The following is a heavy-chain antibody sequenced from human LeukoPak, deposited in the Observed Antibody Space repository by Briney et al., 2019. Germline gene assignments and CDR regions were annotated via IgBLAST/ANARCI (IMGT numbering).Heavy chain of an antibody. CDR2: ISYDGSNK. V-gene: IGHV3-30-3*01. CDR3: ARDRYAASGERRYFQH. CDR1: GFTFSSYA. D-gene: IGHD3-16*02. Sequence: PGGSLRLSCAASGFTFSSYAMNWVRQPPGKGLEWVAVISYDGSNKYYADSVKGRFTISRDNSKNTLYLQMNSLRAEDTAVYYCARDRYAASGERRYFQHWGQGTLVTVSS. J-gene: IGHJ1*01.